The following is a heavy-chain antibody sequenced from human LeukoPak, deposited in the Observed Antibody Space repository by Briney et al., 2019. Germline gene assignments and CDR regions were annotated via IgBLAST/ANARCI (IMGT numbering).Heavy chain of an antibody. J-gene: IGHJ4*02. CDR3: ARGTTSGLGTPLDY. CDR2: CNWNAGST. D-gene: IGHD1-7*01. CDR1: GFTFDDYG. V-gene: IGHV3-20*04. Sequence: PGGSLRLSCAASGFTFDDYGLSWVRQVPGKGLEWVSGCNWNAGSTGYADSVTGRFTISRDNAKNSLHLQMNSLRVEDTAFYYCARGTTSGLGTPLDYWGQGALVTVSS.